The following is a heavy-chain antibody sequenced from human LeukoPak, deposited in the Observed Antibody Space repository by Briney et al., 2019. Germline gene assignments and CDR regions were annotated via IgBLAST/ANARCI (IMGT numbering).Heavy chain of an antibody. D-gene: IGHD5-18*01. Sequence: GGSLRLSCTASGFTLSSHGMHWVRQAPGKGLEWVAVISYDGRNEYYADSMRGRFTASRDNSKNTLYLQMNSVRAEDTAVYYCATDSPYSYADLWGRGTLVTVSS. V-gene: IGHV3-30*03. CDR2: ISYDGRNE. CDR1: GFTLSSHG. J-gene: IGHJ2*01. CDR3: ATDSPYSYADL.